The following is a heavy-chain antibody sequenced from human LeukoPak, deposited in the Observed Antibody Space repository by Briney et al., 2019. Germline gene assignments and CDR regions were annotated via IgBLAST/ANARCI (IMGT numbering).Heavy chain of an antibody. J-gene: IGHJ4*02. CDR1: GFTFSSYA. CDR2: ISSNGGST. Sequence: GGSLRPSCAASGFTFSSYAMHWVRQAPGKGLEYVSAISSNGGSTYYANSVKGRFTISRDNSKNTLYLQMGSLRAEDMAVYYCARGYCSGGSCRARYFDYWGQGTLVTVSS. V-gene: IGHV3-64*01. CDR3: ARGYCSGGSCRARYFDY. D-gene: IGHD2-15*01.